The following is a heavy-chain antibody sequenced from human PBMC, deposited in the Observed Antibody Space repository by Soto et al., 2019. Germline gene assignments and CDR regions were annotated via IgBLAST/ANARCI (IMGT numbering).Heavy chain of an antibody. D-gene: IGHD4-4*01. J-gene: IGHJ5*02. Sequence: SETLSLTCTVSGGSISSSNYFWGWIRQPPGKGLEWIGSMYYSGSTYYNPSLKSRVTISVDTSKNQFSLKLSSVTAADTAMYYCARHGERTIRSLNYFGPWGQGTLVTVSS. V-gene: IGHV4-39*01. CDR3: ARHGERTIRSLNYFGP. CDR2: MYYSGST. CDR1: GGSISSSNYF.